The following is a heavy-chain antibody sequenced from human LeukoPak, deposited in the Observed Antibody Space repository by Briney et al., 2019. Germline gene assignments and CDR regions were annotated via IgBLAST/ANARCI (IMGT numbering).Heavy chain of an antibody. D-gene: IGHD1-26*01. J-gene: IGHJ5*02. CDR2: IYSSGNT. CDR1: GGSIISGSHY. Sequence: SSETLSLTCIVSGGSIISGSHYWNWIRQPAGKGLEWIGRIYSSGNTNYNPSLKSRVTISLDTSKNQFSLNLSSVTAADTAVYYCAGGVGASWLDTWGVGALGTVSS. CDR3: AGGVGASWLDT. V-gene: IGHV4-61*02.